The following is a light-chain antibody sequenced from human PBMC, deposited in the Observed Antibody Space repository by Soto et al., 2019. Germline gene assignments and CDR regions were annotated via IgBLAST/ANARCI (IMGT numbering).Light chain of an antibody. CDR1: QSVSSSY. Sequence: EIVLTQSPGTLSLSPGERATLSCRASQSVSSSYLAWYQQKPGQAPRLLMYGASSRATGIPDRFSGSGSGTDFTLTISRLEPGDFAVYYCQQYGSSPTWTFGQGTKVEIK. CDR2: GAS. V-gene: IGKV3-20*01. CDR3: QQYGSSPTWT. J-gene: IGKJ1*01.